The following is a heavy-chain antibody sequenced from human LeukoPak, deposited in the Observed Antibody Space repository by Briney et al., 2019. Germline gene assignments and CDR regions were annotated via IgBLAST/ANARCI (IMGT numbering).Heavy chain of an antibody. CDR1: GFTVSNTY. CDR3: ASPASSGEHGSYFFAY. Sequence: GGSLSLSCAASGFTVSNTYMSWVRQAPGKGLEWVSVIYSGGRTYYADSVKDRFAISRDASKNTLYLQMNSLRAEDTAVYYCASPASSGEHGSYFFAYWGQGTLVTVSS. J-gene: IGHJ4*02. CDR2: IYSGGRT. V-gene: IGHV3-66*01. D-gene: IGHD3-10*01.